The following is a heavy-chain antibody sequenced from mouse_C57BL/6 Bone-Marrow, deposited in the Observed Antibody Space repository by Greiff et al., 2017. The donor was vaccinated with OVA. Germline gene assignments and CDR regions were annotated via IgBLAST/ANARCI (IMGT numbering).Heavy chain of an antibody. CDR3: ARRGWLLRYHFDY. J-gene: IGHJ2*01. Sequence: VQLQQPGTELVKPGASVKLSCKASGYTFTSYWMHWVKQRPGQGLEWIGNINPSNGGTNYNEKFKSKATLTVDKSSSTAYMQLSSLTSEDAAVYYGARRGWLLRYHFDYWGQGTTLTVSS. CDR2: INPSNGGT. CDR1: GYTFTSYW. V-gene: IGHV1-53*01. D-gene: IGHD2-3*01.